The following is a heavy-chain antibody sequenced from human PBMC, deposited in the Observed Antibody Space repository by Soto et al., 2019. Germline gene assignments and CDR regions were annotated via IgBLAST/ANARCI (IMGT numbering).Heavy chain of an antibody. CDR2: IIPIFGTA. V-gene: IGHV1-69*01. CDR1: GGTFSSYA. J-gene: IGHJ6*02. Sequence: QVQLVQSGAEVKKPGSSVKVSCKASGGTFSSYAISWVRQAPGQGLEWMGGIIPIFGTANYAQKFQGRVTITADESTSPAYMELSSLRSEDTAVYYCARVAGPRRYYYYYGMDVWGQGTTVTVSS. CDR3: ARVAGPRRYYYYYGMDV.